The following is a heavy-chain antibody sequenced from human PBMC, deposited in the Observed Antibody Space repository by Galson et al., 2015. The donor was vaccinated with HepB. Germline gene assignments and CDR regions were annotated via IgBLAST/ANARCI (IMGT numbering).Heavy chain of an antibody. CDR1: GFTFSDYY. CDR3: ARVAWTGYYTADL. Sequence: SLRLSCAASGFTFSDYYMSWIRQAPGKGLEWVSYISTSNNPSYADSVKGRFAISRDNAKNSVYLHMSSLRGEDTAVYYCARVAWTGYYTADLWGQGTMVTVS. J-gene: IGHJ3*01. D-gene: IGHD3/OR15-3a*01. V-gene: IGHV3-69-1*01. CDR2: ISTSNNP.